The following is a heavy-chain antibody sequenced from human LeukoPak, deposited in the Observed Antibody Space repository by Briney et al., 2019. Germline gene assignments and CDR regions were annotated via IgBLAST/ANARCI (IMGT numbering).Heavy chain of an antibody. D-gene: IGHD3-10*01. CDR1: GGSVISSHYY. CDR2: MYYTGST. CDR3: AGHVFLNTYGYFDY. Sequence: PSETLSLTCTVSGGSVISSHYYWGWIRQPPGKGLEWIGSMYYTGSTYYNPSLKSRVTISVDTSKNQFSLKLSSVTAADTAVYYCAGHVFLNTYGYFDYWGQGTLVTVSS. J-gene: IGHJ4*02. V-gene: IGHV4-39*01.